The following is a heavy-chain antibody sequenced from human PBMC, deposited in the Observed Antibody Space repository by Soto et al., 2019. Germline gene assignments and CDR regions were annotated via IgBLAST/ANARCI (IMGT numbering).Heavy chain of an antibody. CDR3: ARAPRGNYGYPSYFDY. V-gene: IGHV4-61*01. CDR2: FYYSGST. CDR1: GDSICSCSYA. D-gene: IGHD3-10*01. Sequence: PSDTLSLTCNVSGDSICSCSYAWGWIRQPPGKGLEWIGYFYYSGSTNYNPSLKSRVTISVDTSKNQFSLKLSSVTAADTAVYYCARAPRGNYGYPSYFDYWGQGTLVTVSS. J-gene: IGHJ4*02.